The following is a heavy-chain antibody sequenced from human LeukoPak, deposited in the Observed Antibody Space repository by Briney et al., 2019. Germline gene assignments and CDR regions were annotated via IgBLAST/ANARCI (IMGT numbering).Heavy chain of an antibody. J-gene: IGHJ4*02. CDR1: GFTFSSYS. CDR3: ASPMVRGVILIPFDY. D-gene: IGHD3-10*01. Sequence: GGSLRLSCAASGFTFSSYSTSWVRQAPGKGLEWVSSISSSSSYIYYADSVKGRFTISRDNAKNSLYLQMNSLRAEDTAVYYCASPMVRGVILIPFDYWGQGTLVTVSS. CDR2: ISSSSSYI. V-gene: IGHV3-21*01.